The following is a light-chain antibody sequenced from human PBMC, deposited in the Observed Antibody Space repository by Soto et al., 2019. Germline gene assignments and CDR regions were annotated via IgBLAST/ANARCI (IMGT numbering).Light chain of an antibody. CDR3: QSYDSSLSGSEV. V-gene: IGLV1-40*01. J-gene: IGLJ1*01. Sequence: QYVLTQPPSVSGAPGQRVTISCTGSSSNIGAGHDVHWYQQLPGTAPKLLIYGNSNRPSGVPDRFSGSKSGTSASLAITGLQAEDEADYYCQSYDSSLSGSEVFGTGTKVTVL. CDR2: GNS. CDR1: SSNIGAGHD.